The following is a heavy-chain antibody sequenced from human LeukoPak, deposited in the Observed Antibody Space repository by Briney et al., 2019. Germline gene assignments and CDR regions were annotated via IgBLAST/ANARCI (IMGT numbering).Heavy chain of an antibody. CDR2: ISGSGGNT. Sequence: GGSLTLSCAASGFTFSSYAMSCVRQAPGKGLEGVSAISGSGGNTYYADSVKGRFTISRDNSKNTLYLQMNSLRAEDTAVYYCAKQGPPYYDILTGPMGYGMDVWGQGTTVTVSS. D-gene: IGHD3-9*01. CDR3: AKQGPPYYDILTGPMGYGMDV. CDR1: GFTFSSYA. V-gene: IGHV3-23*01. J-gene: IGHJ6*02.